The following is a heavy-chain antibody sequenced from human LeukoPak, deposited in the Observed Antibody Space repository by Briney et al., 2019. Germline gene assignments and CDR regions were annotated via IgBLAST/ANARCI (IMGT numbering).Heavy chain of an antibody. Sequence: PSETLSLTCTVSGGSISSYYWSWIRQPAGKGLEWIGRMYTTGSTNYNPSHKSRVTMSVDTSKNQFSLKLSSVTAADTAVYYCARWGKYDSSGYYCGFDNWGQGTLVTVSS. CDR3: ARWGKYDSSGYYCGFDN. CDR1: GGSISSYY. D-gene: IGHD3-22*01. V-gene: IGHV4-4*07. CDR2: MYTTGST. J-gene: IGHJ4*02.